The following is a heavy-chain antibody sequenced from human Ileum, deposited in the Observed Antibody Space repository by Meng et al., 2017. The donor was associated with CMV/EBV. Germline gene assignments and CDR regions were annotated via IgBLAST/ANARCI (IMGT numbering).Heavy chain of an antibody. CDR2: ISGSGGTT. CDR1: GFTFSHFE. D-gene: IGHD2-2*01. Sequence: GGSLRLSCAASGFTFSHFEMSWVRQAPGKGLEWVSAISGSGGTTYYADSVKGRFTISRDNSKNTLYLQMNSLRAEDTAVYYCAKGSLLSGAGWFDHWGQGTLVTVSS. V-gene: IGHV3-23*01. J-gene: IGHJ5*02. CDR3: AKGSLLSGAGWFDH.